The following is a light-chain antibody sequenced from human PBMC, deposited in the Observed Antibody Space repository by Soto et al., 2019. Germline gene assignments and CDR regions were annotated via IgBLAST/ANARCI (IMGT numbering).Light chain of an antibody. Sequence: QSVLTQPASVSGSPGQSITISCTGTSGDIGSYNRVSWYQQHPGKAPKLIIYEVTDRPSGVSNRFSGSKSGNTASLTISGLQAEDEAEYYCSSYAGSNNFVFGSGTKVTVL. V-gene: IGLV2-14*01. CDR3: SSYAGSNNFV. CDR1: SGDIGSYNR. J-gene: IGLJ1*01. CDR2: EVT.